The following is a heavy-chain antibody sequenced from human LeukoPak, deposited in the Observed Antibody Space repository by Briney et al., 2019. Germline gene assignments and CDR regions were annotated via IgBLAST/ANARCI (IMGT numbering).Heavy chain of an antibody. CDR1: GGSICSRSCY. J-gene: IGHJ6*03. V-gene: IGHV4-39*01. CDR3: ARLYSGYYYHYMDG. CDR2: IYYSGST. D-gene: IGHD2-21*01. Sequence: PSETLSLTCTVSGGSICSRSCYWGWIRQPPGRGLEWRGSIYYSGSTYYSPSLKSRVTISLHTSKNQFSLTLSSVTAAATAVYYCARLYSGYYYHYMDGWGKGTTVTISS.